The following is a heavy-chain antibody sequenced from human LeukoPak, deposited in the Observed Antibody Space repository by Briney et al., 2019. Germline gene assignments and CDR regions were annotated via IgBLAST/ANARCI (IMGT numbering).Heavy chain of an antibody. V-gene: IGHV4-59*01. CDR3: ARDLVSDYYGSGSWGWFDP. CDR2: IYFTGST. D-gene: IGHD3-10*01. Sequence: SETLSLTCTVSGGSISSYYWSWIRQPPGKGLEYIGYIYFTGSTNYNPSLKSRVTISLDTSKNQFSLKLNSVTAADTAVYYCARDLVSDYYGSGSWGWFDPWGQGTLVTVSS. CDR1: GGSISSYY. J-gene: IGHJ5*02.